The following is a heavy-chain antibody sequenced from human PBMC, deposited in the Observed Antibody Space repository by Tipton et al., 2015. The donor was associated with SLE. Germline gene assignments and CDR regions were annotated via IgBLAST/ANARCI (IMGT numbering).Heavy chain of an antibody. CDR3: ARAPSFYYGMDV. CDR2: IRSDGDSI. J-gene: IGHJ6*02. CDR1: GFTFSNYD. V-gene: IGHV3-48*03. Sequence: SLRLSCVGSGFTFSNYDMNWVRQAPGKGLEWISYIRSDGDSIRHTDSVRGRFTISRDNAKNSLYLQMNSLRTEDTAVYYCARAPSFYYGMDVWGQGTTVTVSS. D-gene: IGHD2-2*01.